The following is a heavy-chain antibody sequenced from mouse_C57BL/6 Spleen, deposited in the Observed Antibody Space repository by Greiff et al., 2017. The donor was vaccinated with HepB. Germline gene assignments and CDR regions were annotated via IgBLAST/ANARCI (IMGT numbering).Heavy chain of an antibody. CDR1: GYTFTDYN. Sequence: VQLKESGPELVKPGASVKMSCKASGYTFTDYNMHWVKQSHGKSLEWIGYINPNNGGTSYNQKFTGKATLTVNKSSSTAYMELRSLTSEDSAVYYCARGGITTVVALYYYAMDYWGQGTSVTVSS. V-gene: IGHV1-22*01. J-gene: IGHJ4*01. CDR3: ARGGITTVVALYYYAMDY. CDR2: INPNNGGT. D-gene: IGHD1-1*01.